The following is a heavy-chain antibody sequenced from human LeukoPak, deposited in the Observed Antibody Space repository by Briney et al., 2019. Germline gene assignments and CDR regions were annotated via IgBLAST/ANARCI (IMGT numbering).Heavy chain of an antibody. Sequence: PGGSLRLSCAASGFTFSGSAMHWVRQASGKGLEWVGRIRSKANSYATAYAASVKGRFTISRDDSKNTAYLQMNSLKTEDTAVYYCTRLGPWEVRGVSNYYYMDVWGKGTTVTVSS. CDR3: TRLGPWEVRGVSNYYYMDV. V-gene: IGHV3-73*01. J-gene: IGHJ6*03. CDR2: IRSKANSYAT. D-gene: IGHD3-10*01. CDR1: GFTFSGSA.